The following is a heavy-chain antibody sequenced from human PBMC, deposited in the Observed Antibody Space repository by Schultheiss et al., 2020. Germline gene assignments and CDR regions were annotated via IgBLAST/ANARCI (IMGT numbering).Heavy chain of an antibody. CDR2: FDPEDGET. J-gene: IGHJ5*02. D-gene: IGHD3-22*01. V-gene: IGHV1-24*01. CDR3: AYRWDSSGPPHGDSILWFDP. CDR1: GYTLTELS. Sequence: ASVKVSCKVSGYTLTELSMHWVRQAPGKGLEWMGGFDPEDGETIYAQKFQGRVTMTEDTSTDTAYMELSSLRSEDTAVYYCAYRWDSSGPPHGDSILWFDPWGQGTLLTGSS.